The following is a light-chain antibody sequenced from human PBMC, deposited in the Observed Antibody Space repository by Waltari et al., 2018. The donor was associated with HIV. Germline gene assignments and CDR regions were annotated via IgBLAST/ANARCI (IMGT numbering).Light chain of an antibody. V-gene: IGLV3-1*01. CDR1: QVGDKY. Sequence: SFHLTQPPSVSVSPGQPATITCSGDQVGDKYVSWYQQRPGQAPILVISQDDQRPSGTPDRFSASNSGNTAMLTRSASQSLDEADYYCQAWDTKNMVFGGGTKLT. J-gene: IGLJ2*01. CDR3: QAWDTKNMV. CDR2: QDD.